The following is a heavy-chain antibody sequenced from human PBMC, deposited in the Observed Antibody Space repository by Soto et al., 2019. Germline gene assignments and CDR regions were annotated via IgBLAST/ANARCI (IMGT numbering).Heavy chain of an antibody. V-gene: IGHV4-4*07. CDR1: GASITGTSY. Sequence: SETLSLTCTVSGASITGTSYWSWIRQPAGKGLEWIGRFSLSGTTNYNPSLRSRVTMSADVSKNQFSLRLTSVTAADTALYYCARGMTPPGAPAWYYFDSWGQGTLVTVSS. J-gene: IGHJ4*02. D-gene: IGHD2-8*02. CDR2: FSLSGTT. CDR3: ARGMTPPGAPAWYYFDS.